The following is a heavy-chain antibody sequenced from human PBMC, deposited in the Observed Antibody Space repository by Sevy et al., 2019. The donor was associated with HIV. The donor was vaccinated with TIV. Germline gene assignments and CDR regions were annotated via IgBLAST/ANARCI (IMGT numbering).Heavy chain of an antibody. CDR1: GYTFTKYG. J-gene: IGHJ6*02. D-gene: IGHD3-22*01. V-gene: IGHV1-18*01. Sequence: ASVKVSCKASGYTFTKYGISWVRQAPGQGLEWMGWISAYNDNTNYAQKLQGRVTMTTDTSTNTAYMELRSLRSDDTAVYYCARDRNNYDSTGYPKGVGVWGQGTTVTVSS. CDR3: ARDRNNYDSTGYPKGVGV. CDR2: ISAYNDNT.